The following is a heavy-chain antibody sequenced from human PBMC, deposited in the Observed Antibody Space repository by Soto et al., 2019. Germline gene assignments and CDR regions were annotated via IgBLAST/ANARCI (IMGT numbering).Heavy chain of an antibody. CDR3: ARANSYGSPRDFDY. D-gene: IGHD3-10*01. V-gene: IGHV3-48*01. CDR2: ISSSSSTI. CDR1: GFTFSSYS. Sequence: EVQLVESGGGLVEPGGSLRLSCAASGFTFSSYSMNWVRQAPGKGLVWVSYISSSSSTIYYGDSVKGRFTISRDNAKNSLYLQMNRLRAEDTAVYYCARANSYGSPRDFDYWGQGTLVTVSS. J-gene: IGHJ4*02.